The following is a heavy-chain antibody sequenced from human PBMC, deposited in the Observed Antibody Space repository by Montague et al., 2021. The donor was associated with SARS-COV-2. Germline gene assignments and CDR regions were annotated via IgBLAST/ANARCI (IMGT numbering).Heavy chain of an antibody. Sequence: CAISGDSVSSNTAAWNGIRQSPSRGLEGLGRTYYRCKRDYDYAVAVKSRMTISPDTSKNQFYLQLSSVTPEDRALYYCARDPRYSLRWSFDYWGQGTLVTVSS. CDR1: GDSVSSNTAA. J-gene: IGHJ4*02. CDR3: ARDPRYSLRWSFDY. CDR2: TYYRCKRDY. D-gene: IGHD1-26*01. V-gene: IGHV6-1*01.